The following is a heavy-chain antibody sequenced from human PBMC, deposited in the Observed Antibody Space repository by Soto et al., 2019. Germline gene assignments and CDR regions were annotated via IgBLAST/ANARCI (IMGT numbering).Heavy chain of an antibody. V-gene: IGHV3-23*01. CDR3: AKDSLQPNYYYYYGMDV. CDR2: ISGSGGST. CDR1: GFTFSSYA. J-gene: IGHJ6*02. Sequence: GGSLRLSCAASGFTFSSYAMSWVRQAPGKGLEWVSAISGSGGSTYYADSVKGRFTISRDNSKNTLYLQMNSLRAEDTAVYYCAKDSLQPNYYYYYGMDVWGQGTTVTVSS.